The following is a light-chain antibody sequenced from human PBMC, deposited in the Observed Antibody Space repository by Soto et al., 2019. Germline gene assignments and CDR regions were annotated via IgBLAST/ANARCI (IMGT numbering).Light chain of an antibody. CDR2: DAS. Sequence: EIVLTQSPDTLSLSPGERATLSCRASQSVRSERLAWYQQKRGQAPTLLIFDASSRVSGTPERFSGSGSGTDFTLTISRLEPGDFAVYYCQEYDGAPPITFGLGTRLEIK. V-gene: IGKV3-20*01. CDR1: QSVRSER. CDR3: QEYDGAPPIT. J-gene: IGKJ5*01.